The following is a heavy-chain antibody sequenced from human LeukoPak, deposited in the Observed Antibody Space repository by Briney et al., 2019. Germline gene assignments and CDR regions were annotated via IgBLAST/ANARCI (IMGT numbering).Heavy chain of an antibody. CDR3: ARAVGRSFDY. J-gene: IGHJ4*02. D-gene: IGHD2/OR15-2a*01. V-gene: IGHV4-4*07. Sequence: MTSETLSPTCTVSGGSISSYYWSWIRQPAGKGLEWIGRIYPSGSTNYNPSLKSRVTMSVATSKNQFSLNLSSVTAADTAVYYCARAVGRSFDYWGQGTLVTVSS. CDR1: GGSISSYY. CDR2: IYPSGST.